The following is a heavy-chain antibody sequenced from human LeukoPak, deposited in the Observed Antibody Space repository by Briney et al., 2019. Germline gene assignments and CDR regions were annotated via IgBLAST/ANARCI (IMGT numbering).Heavy chain of an antibody. Sequence: SGTLSLTCTVSSCSISSYYLSWIRQPPGKGLEWIGYIYYSGSTNYNPSLKSRLTISVDTSRNQFSLKLSSVTAADTAVDYCARGANYGDYGIDVFDIWGQGTMVTVSS. D-gene: IGHD4-17*01. CDR3: ARGANYGDYGIDVFDI. CDR2: IYYSGST. CDR1: SCSISSYY. V-gene: IGHV4-59*01. J-gene: IGHJ3*02.